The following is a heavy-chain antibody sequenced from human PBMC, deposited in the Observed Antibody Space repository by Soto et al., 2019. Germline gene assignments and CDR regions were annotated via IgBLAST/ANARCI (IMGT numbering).Heavy chain of an antibody. CDR3: ARNADYSTYYFDY. CDR2: IHNGGSA. V-gene: IGHV4-59*01. D-gene: IGHD2-21*01. J-gene: IGHJ4*02. Sequence: QVQLQESGPGLVKPTETMSLSCTVSGGSISSYYLSWFRQPPGKGLEWIGYIHNGGSANYNPSLRSRVTMSVDTSKNQFSLKLSSVTAADEAVYYWARNADYSTYYFDYWGQGTLVTVSS. CDR1: GGSISSYY.